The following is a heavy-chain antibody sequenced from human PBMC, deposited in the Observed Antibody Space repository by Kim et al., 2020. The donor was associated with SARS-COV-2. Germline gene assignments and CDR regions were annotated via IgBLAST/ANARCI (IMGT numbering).Heavy chain of an antibody. CDR1: GGSINSGGYS. Sequence: SETLSLTCTVSGGSINSGGYSWSWIRQPPGKGLEYIGYIYHSGATYYNPSLKSRLTMSVDRSKNQFSLHLTSVTAADTPVYYCARNLVRGPLRVCFDPWG. CDR2: IYHSGAT. CDR3: ARNLVRGPLRVCFDP. V-gene: IGHV4-30-2*01. J-gene: IGHJ5*02. D-gene: IGHD3-10*01.